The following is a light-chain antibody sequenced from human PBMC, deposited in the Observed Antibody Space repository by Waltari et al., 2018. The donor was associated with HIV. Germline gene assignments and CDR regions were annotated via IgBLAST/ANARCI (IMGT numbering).Light chain of an antibody. V-gene: IGKV1-NL1*01. CDR3: QQYYSTRPLT. Sequence: DIQMTQSPSSLSASVGDRVTITCRASQGITNSLAWYQQEPGKAPKLLLYGASRLESWVPSRFSGSGSGTDYTLTISNLQPEDFANYYCQQYYSTRPLTFGGGTKVEIK. CDR2: GAS. CDR1: QGITNS. J-gene: IGKJ4*01.